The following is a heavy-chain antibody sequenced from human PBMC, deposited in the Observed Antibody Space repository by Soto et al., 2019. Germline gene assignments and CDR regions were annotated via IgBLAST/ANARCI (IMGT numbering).Heavy chain of an antibody. Sequence: LKISCKGSGDRFNTYWIACVRQMPGKSLEWMGITHPGDSETRYSPSFEGQVTISADKPISTAYLQWSSLKASDTAMYYCARQGKDGHNQGYGMDVWGQGTTVTVSS. V-gene: IGHV5-51*04. CDR3: ARQGKDGHNQGYGMDV. CDR2: THPGDSET. J-gene: IGHJ6*02. CDR1: GDRFNTYW.